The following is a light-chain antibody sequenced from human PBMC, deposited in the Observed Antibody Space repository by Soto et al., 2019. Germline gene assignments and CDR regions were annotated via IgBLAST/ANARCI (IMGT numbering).Light chain of an antibody. Sequence: EIVLTQSPATLSVSPGERATLSFWASHSVNNNLALYQQKPGQVPRLLIYGASTRATGIPARFRGSGSGTEFTLTISSLQSEDFAVYYCQQSNNWPWTFGQGTKVDI. CDR1: HSVNNN. V-gene: IGKV3-15*01. CDR2: GAS. CDR3: QQSNNWPWT. J-gene: IGKJ1*01.